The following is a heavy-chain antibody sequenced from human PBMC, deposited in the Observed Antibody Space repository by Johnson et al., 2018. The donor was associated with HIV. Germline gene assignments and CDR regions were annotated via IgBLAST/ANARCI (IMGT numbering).Heavy chain of an antibody. Sequence: VQLMESGGGVVQPGRSLRVSCAASGFTFSNYAMHWVRQAPGKGLEWVAVVSYDGSNKYHADSVKGRFTISRDNSKKTLYLQMNSLRAEDTAVYYCARISYNFWSDPDAFDIWGQGTIVTVSS. D-gene: IGHD3-3*01. J-gene: IGHJ3*02. CDR1: GFTFSNYA. CDR3: ARISYNFWSDPDAFDI. V-gene: IGHV3-30-3*01. CDR2: VSYDGSNK.